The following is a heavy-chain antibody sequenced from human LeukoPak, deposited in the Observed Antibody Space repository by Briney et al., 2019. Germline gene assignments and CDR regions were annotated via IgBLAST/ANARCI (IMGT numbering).Heavy chain of an antibody. J-gene: IGHJ5*02. CDR2: ISGSGGST. V-gene: IGHV3-23*01. CDR3: ARDLIYGDTAMVTSWFDP. CDR1: GFTFSSYG. Sequence: GGSLRLSCVASGFTFSSYGMSWVRQAPGRGLEWVSAISGSGGSTYYADSVKGRFTISRDNSKNTLYLQMNSLRAEDTAVYYCARDLIYGDTAMVTSWFDPWGQGTLVTVSS. D-gene: IGHD5-18*01.